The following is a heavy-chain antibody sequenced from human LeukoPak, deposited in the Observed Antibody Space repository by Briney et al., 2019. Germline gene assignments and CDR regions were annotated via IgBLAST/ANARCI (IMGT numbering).Heavy chain of an antibody. CDR2: IYYSGST. D-gene: IGHD2-2*01. J-gene: IGHJ5*02. CDR3: AKTPPPAAPSGDGNWFDP. Sequence: SETLSLTCTVSGGSISSYYWGWIRQPPGKGLEWIGNIYYSGSTYYSPSLNSRVTISVDTSKNQFSLKLSSVTAADTAVYYCAKTPPPAAPSGDGNWFDPWGQGTLVTVSS. CDR1: GGSISSYY. V-gene: IGHV4-59*04.